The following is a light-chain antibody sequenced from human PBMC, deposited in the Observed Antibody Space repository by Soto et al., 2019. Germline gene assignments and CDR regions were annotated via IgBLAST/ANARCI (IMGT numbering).Light chain of an antibody. V-gene: IGKV1-17*01. CDR1: QGIGDD. CDR3: LEHNTYPFT. Sequence: DFQMTQSPSSLSASVGDRVTITCRASQGIGDDLGWYQQRPGEAPKRLIYAASILPSGVPSRFSGSGSWAEFTRTISGLQPEDVATYFCLEHNTYPFTFGGGTKVEIK. J-gene: IGKJ4*01. CDR2: AAS.